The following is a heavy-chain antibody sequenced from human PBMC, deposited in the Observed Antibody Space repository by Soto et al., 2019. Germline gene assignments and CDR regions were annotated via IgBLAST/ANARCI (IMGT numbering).Heavy chain of an antibody. V-gene: IGHV3-11*05. J-gene: IGHJ4*02. Sequence: QVQLVESGGGLVKPGGSLRLSCAASGFTFSDYYMSWIRQAPGKGLEWVSYISCSSSYTNYAGSVKGRFTISRDNAKNALCLEMNSVRAEDTAVYYCAGDGLGRGGCAFRGYYFAYWGQGTLVTVS. D-gene: IGHD2-15*01. CDR1: GFTFSDYY. CDR2: ISCSSSYT. CDR3: AGDGLGRGGCAFRGYYFAY.